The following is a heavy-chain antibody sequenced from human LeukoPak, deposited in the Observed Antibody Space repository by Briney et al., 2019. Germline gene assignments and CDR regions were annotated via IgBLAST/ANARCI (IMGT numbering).Heavy chain of an antibody. J-gene: IGHJ5*02. CDR2: IYYSGST. CDR3: ARHSITMVRGVIITGPNWFDP. V-gene: IGHV4-39*01. D-gene: IGHD3-10*01. Sequence: SETLSLTCTVSGGSISSSSYYWGWIRQPPGKGLEWIGSIYYSGSTYYNPSLKSRVTISVDTSKNQFSLKLSSVTAADTAVYYCARHSITMVRGVIITGPNWFDPWGQGTLVTVSS. CDR1: GGSISSSSYY.